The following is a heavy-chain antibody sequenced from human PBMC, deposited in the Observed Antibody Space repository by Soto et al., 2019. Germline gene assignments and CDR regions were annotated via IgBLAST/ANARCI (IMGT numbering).Heavy chain of an antibody. Sequence: EVQLFQSGGGLVQPGGSLRLSCAGSGFRFRDYAMGWVRQAPGRGLEWVSFISDGGRSTYYADSVKGRFTISRDNSKNTLYLQLSSLRAEDTAVYFCARTFDCWDRDSPFDSWGQGTLVTVSS. V-gene: IGHV3-23*01. CDR1: GFRFRDYA. CDR3: ARTFDCWDRDSPFDS. D-gene: IGHD2-21*02. CDR2: ISDGGRST. J-gene: IGHJ4*02.